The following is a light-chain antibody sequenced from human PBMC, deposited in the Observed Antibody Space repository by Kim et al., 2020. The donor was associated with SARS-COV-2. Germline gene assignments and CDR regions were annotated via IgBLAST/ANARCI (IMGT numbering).Light chain of an antibody. CDR1: QIITRL. J-gene: IGKJ2*01. CDR2: DAS. V-gene: IGKV1-5*01. Sequence: GNRVTSTCRASQIITRLLAWYQQKPGKAPRLLIYDASSWESGVPARFGGSGSGTEFTLTISSLQPDDFATYYCQQYRTCPYTFGQGTKLEI. CDR3: QQYRTCPYT.